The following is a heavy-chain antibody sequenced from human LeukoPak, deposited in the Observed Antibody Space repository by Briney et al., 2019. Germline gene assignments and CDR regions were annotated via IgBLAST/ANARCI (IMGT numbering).Heavy chain of an antibody. V-gene: IGHV3-7*01. CDR1: GFPFSTYA. Sequence: GGSLRLSCAASGFPFSTYAMNWVRQAPGKGLEWVANINQNGSETFYVDSVKGRFTISRDNAKNSLYLLMNSLRAEDTAVYYCARDYMADWGQGTLVTVSS. J-gene: IGHJ4*02. D-gene: IGHD5-24*01. CDR3: ARDYMAD. CDR2: INQNGSET.